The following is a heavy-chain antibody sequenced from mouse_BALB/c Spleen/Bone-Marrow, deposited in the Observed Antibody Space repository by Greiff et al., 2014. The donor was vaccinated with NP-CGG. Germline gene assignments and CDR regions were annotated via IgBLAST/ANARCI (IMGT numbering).Heavy chain of an antibody. CDR3: AGDWGTYDGYYWDFDV. CDR2: INRNGGRT. J-gene: IGHJ1*01. CDR1: GFTFSSYG. Sequence: EVQWVESGGGLVQPGGSLKLSRAASGFTFSSYGMSWVRQTPGQRLELVATINRNGGRTYYPDSVKGRFTISRDNAKNTLYLQMSSLKSDDKAMYYCAGDWGTYDGYYWDFDVWGAGTTVTVSS. V-gene: IGHV5-6-3*01. D-gene: IGHD2-3*01.